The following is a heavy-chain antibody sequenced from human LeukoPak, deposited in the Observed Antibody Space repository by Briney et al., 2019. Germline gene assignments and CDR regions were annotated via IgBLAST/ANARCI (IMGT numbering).Heavy chain of an antibody. CDR1: GYTFTGYY. CDR2: INPNSGGT. J-gene: IGHJ4*02. Sequence: ASVKVSCKASGYTFTGYYMHWVRQAPGQGLEWMGWINPNSGGTNYAQKFQGWVTMTRDTSISTAYMELSRLRSDDTAVYYCARDPHFTYYGQIDYWGQGTLVTVSS. V-gene: IGHV1-2*04. CDR3: ARDPHFTYYGQIDY. D-gene: IGHD3-10*01.